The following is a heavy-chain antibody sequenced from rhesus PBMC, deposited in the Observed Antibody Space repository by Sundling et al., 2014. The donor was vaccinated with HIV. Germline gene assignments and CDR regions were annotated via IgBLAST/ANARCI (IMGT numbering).Heavy chain of an antibody. V-gene: IGHV3-103*01. CDR1: GFTFSSYA. J-gene: IGHJ4*01. CDR2: ISSGGST. CDR3: ARDYNIWTGYYSAFDF. D-gene: IGHD3-3*01. Sequence: EVQLVESGGGLAKPGGSLRLSCAASGFTFSSYAMHWVRQAPGKGLEWVSAISSGGSTYYADSVKGRFTISRDNSKNTLSLQMNSLRAEDTAVYYCARDYNIWTGYYSAFDFWGQGVLVTVSS.